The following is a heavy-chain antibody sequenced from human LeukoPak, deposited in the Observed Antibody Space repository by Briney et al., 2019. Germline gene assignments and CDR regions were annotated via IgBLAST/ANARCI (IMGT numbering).Heavy chain of an antibody. J-gene: IGHJ3*02. Sequence: GGSLRVSCAASGFPFSDYWMNWVRQAPGKGLEWVSYTSASASSIYYADSVKGRFTISRDNAKNSLYLQMNSLRAEDTAVYYCAREDGGDTFDIWGQGTMVTVSS. CDR2: TSASASSI. D-gene: IGHD2-15*01. V-gene: IGHV3-48*04. CDR3: AREDGGDTFDI. CDR1: GFPFSDYW.